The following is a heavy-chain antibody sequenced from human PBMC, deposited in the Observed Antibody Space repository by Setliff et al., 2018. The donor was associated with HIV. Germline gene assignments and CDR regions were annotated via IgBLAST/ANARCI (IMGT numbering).Heavy chain of an antibody. CDR2: IDHSGGT. CDR3: ARLNYRDSDGQLWWHYFDI. Sequence: SETLSLTCAVYGGSLSGYYWSWIRQTPGKGLERIGEIDHSGGTKYNPSLKSRVTISLDTSKNQFSLKLSSVTAADTAVYYCARLNYRDSDGQLWWHYFDIWGRGALVTVSS. CDR1: GGSLSGYY. D-gene: IGHD3-16*02. V-gene: IGHV4-34*01. J-gene: IGHJ2*01.